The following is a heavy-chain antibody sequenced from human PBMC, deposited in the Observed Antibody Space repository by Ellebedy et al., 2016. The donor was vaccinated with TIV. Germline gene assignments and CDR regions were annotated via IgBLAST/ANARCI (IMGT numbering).Heavy chain of an antibody. V-gene: IGHV5-51*01. D-gene: IGHD6-6*01. CDR1: GYSFSRNW. Sequence: KVSXXGSGYSFSRNWIAWLRQMPGKGLEWMGMIYPGNSDTRYSPSFQGRVTISADKSISIAYLEWSSLKASDTAMYFCARQVYSSSSNWFDTWGQGTLVTVSS. CDR3: ARQVYSSSSNWFDT. J-gene: IGHJ5*02. CDR2: IYPGNSDT.